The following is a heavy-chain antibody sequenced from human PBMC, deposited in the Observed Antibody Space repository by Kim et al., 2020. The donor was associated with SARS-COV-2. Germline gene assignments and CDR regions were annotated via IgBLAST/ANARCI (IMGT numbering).Heavy chain of an antibody. CDR3: ARGMLVGPSYYFDY. V-gene: IGHV7-4-1*02. CDR1: GYTFTSYA. D-gene: IGHD2-8*01. J-gene: IGHJ4*02. Sequence: ASVKVSCKASGYTFTSYAMNWVRQAPGQGLEWMGWINTNTGNPTYAQGFTGRFVFSLDTSVSTAYLQISSLKTEDTAVYYCARGMLVGPSYYFDYWGQGTLVTVSS. CDR2: INTNTGNP.